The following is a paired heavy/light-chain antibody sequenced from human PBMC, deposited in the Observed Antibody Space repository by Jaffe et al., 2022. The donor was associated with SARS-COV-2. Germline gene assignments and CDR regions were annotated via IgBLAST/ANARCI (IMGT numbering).Heavy chain of an antibody. D-gene: IGHD7-27*01. CDR2: IYSSGDI. CDR1: GDSISSPNYH. V-gene: IGHV4-39*01. J-gene: IGHJ6*03. Sequence: QLQLQESGPGLVKPSETLSLTCTVSGDSISSPNYHWGWIRQPPGKGLEWIGSIYSSGDIYSNPSLKSRVTISGDTSQNQFSLRLTSVTAADTAIYYCARQPISLGMGIYYYMDVWGIGTTVTVSS. CDR3: ARQPISLGMGIYYYMDV.
Light chain of an antibody. Sequence: EIVMTQSPATLSMSPGERATLSCRASRAVSISLAWYQQKPGQAPRLLIYGASTRATGVPARFRGSGSGTEFTLTISSLQSEDFAVYYCQQYNDWPPAVTFGGGTKVEIK. CDR2: GAS. J-gene: IGKJ4*01. CDR1: RAVSIS. CDR3: QQYNDWPPAVT. V-gene: IGKV3-15*01.